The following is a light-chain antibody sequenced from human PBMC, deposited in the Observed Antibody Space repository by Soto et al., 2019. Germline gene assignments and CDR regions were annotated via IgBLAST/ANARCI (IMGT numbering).Light chain of an antibody. Sequence: QTVVTQDPSLTVSPGGTVTLTCASSTGAVTSGNYPSWFQQRPGQAPRTLIYTTNSKHSWTPARFSGSLLGDKAALTLSGVQPEDEADYYCLLYYGGAQLVFGGGTQLTVL. CDR3: LLYYGGAQLV. V-gene: IGLV7-43*01. J-gene: IGLJ7*01. CDR1: TGAVTSGNY. CDR2: TTN.